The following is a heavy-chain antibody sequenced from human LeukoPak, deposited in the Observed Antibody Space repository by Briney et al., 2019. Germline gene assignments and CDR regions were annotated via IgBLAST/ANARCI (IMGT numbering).Heavy chain of an antibody. V-gene: IGHV3-7*01. CDR3: VYDSSGYYPPPGFDY. J-gene: IGHJ4*02. CDR1: GFTFSSYW. CDR2: IKQDGSEK. D-gene: IGHD3-22*01. Sequence: GGSLRLSCAASGFTFSSYWMSWVRQAPGKGLEWVANIKQDGSEKYYVDSVKGRFTISRDNAKNSLYLQMNSLRAEDTAVYYCVYDSSGYYPPPGFDYWGQGTLVTVSS.